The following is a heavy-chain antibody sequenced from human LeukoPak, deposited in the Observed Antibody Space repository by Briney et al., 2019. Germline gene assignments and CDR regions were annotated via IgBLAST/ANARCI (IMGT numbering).Heavy chain of an antibody. CDR1: GYTFTGYY. J-gene: IGHJ4*02. CDR3: ARVYYDSSGLDY. Sequence: GASVKVSCKASGYTFTGYYMHWLRQAPGQGLEWMGWINPNSGGTNYAQKFQGRVTMTRDTSISTAYLELSRLRSDDTAVYYCARVYYDSSGLDYWGQGTLVTVSS. V-gene: IGHV1-2*02. CDR2: INPNSGGT. D-gene: IGHD3-22*01.